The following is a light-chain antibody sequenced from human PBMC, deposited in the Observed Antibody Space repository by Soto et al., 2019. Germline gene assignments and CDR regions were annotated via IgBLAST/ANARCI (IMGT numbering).Light chain of an antibody. V-gene: IGKV1-39*01. Sequence: DIPMTQPPSSLSASVGDRVTITWRASQTISGYLNWHQQKPGKGPNFRIYAASSLQSGVPSRFSDSGSRTDFTLTISSLQPEDCATYYCQQSYNTPWTFVQGTK. J-gene: IGKJ1*01. CDR2: AAS. CDR1: QTISGY. CDR3: QQSYNTPWT.